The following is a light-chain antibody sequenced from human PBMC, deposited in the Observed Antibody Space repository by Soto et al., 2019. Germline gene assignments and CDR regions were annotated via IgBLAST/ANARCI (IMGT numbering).Light chain of an antibody. Sequence: EIVMTQSPATLSVSPGERATLSCRASQSVRSNLAWYHQKPGQAPRLLIYDASTRATGIPARFSGSGSGTEFTLTISSLQSEDFAVYYCQQYNNWPRTFGQGTKVEIK. CDR2: DAS. CDR1: QSVRSN. J-gene: IGKJ1*01. V-gene: IGKV3-15*01. CDR3: QQYNNWPRT.